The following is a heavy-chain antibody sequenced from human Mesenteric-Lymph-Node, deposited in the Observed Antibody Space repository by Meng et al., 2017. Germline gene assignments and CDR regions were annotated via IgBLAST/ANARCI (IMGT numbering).Heavy chain of an antibody. CDR2: INTNTGNP. V-gene: IGHV7-4-1*02. CDR1: GYTFTSYA. J-gene: IGHJ5*02. CDR3: AREGDSSSWYFDGWFDP. D-gene: IGHD6-13*01. Sequence: QVQLVQSGFELKKPGASVKVSCKASGYTFTSYAMNWVRQAPGQGLEWMGWINTNTGNPTYAQGFTGRFVFSLDTSVSTAYLQISSLKAEDTAVYYCAREGDSSSWYFDGWFDPWGQGTLVTVSS.